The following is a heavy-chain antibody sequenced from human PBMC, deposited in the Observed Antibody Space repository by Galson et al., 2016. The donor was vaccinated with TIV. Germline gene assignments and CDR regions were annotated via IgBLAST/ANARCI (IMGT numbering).Heavy chain of an antibody. Sequence: SLRLSCAASGLSVSINYMTWVRQAPGKGLEWVSLISDGGKTYYPDSVKGRFTISRGNSKNTLYLQMNSLRVEDTAVYYCARDRVVDATYYYYYYGMDAWGQGTAVTVSS. D-gene: IGHD2-15*01. CDR1: GLSVSINY. CDR2: ISDGGKT. V-gene: IGHV3-66*02. CDR3: ARDRVVDATYYYYYYGMDA. J-gene: IGHJ6*02.